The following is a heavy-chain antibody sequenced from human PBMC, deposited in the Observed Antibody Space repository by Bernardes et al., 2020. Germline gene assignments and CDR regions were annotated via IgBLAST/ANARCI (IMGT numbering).Heavy chain of an antibody. CDR2: IYHSGST. J-gene: IGHJ4*02. CDR1: GGSISSSNW. Sequence: SETLSLTCAVSGGSISSSNWWSWVRQPPGKGLEWIGEIYHSGSTNYNPSLKSRVTISVDKSKNQFSLKLSSVTAADTAVYYCARGSSPTVTSEFDYWGQGTLVTVSS. CDR3: ARGSSPTVTSEFDY. D-gene: IGHD4-17*01. V-gene: IGHV4-4*02.